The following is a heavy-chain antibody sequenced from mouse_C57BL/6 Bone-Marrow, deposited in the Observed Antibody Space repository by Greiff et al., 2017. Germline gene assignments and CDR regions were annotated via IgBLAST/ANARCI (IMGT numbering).Heavy chain of an antibody. V-gene: IGHV14-4*01. Sequence: VQLQQSGAELVRPGASVKLSCTASGFNIKDDYMHWVKQRPEQGLEWIGWIDPENGDTEYASKFQGKATITADTSSNTAYLQLSILPSEDTAVYYCTLITTVVYYYAMDYWGQGTSVTVSS. J-gene: IGHJ4*01. CDR2: IDPENGDT. D-gene: IGHD1-1*01. CDR3: TLITTVVYYYAMDY. CDR1: GFNIKDDY.